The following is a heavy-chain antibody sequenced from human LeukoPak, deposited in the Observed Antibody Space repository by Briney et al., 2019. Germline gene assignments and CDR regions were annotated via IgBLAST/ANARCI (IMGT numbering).Heavy chain of an antibody. J-gene: IGHJ3*02. CDR3: AKGLWSGYPDAFDI. CDR2: ISGSGGST. CDR1: GFTFSNYA. Sequence: PGGSLRLSCAASGFTFSNYAMSWVRQAPGKGLEWVSGISGSGGSTYFADSVKGRFITSRDNSDNTLYVRMYNLRAEDSAVYYCAKGLWSGYPDAFDIWGQGTMVTVSS. D-gene: IGHD3-3*01. V-gene: IGHV3-23*01.